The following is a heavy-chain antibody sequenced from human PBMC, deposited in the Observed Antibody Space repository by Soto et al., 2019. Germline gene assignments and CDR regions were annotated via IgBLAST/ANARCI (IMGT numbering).Heavy chain of an antibody. CDR2: INHSGST. V-gene: IGHV4-34*01. Sequence: SETLSLTCDVYGGSFSRYYWNWIRQPPGKGLEWLGEINHSGSTNYNPSLESRVTISLDTSKNQYSLQLNSVTPEDTAVYFCARGEQYSGRIFDYWGQGTLVTVSS. J-gene: IGHJ4*01. CDR1: GGSFSRYY. D-gene: IGHD1-26*01. CDR3: ARGEQYSGRIFDY.